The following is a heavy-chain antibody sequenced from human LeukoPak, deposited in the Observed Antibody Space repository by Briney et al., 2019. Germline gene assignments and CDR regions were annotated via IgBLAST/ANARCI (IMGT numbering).Heavy chain of an antibody. V-gene: IGHV4-34*01. D-gene: IGHD3-16*02. CDR1: GGSFSGYY. CDR2: INHSGST. Sequence: PSEALSLTCAVYGGSFSGYYWSWIRQPPGKGLEWIGEINHSGSTNYNPSLKSRVTISVDTSKNQFSLKLSSVTAADTAVYYCARKTYYDYVWGSYRYIGDIDYWGEGTLCTVSS. CDR3: ARKTYYDYVWGSYRYIGDIDY. J-gene: IGHJ4*02.